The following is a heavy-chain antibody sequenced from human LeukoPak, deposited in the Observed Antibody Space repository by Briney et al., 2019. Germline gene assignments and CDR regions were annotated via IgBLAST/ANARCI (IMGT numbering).Heavy chain of an antibody. Sequence: ASVKVSCKASGHTFTDYYTHWVRQAPGQGLEWMGRINPNSGGANYTQKFQGRVTMTRDTSISTAYMELSGLRSDDTALYYCARESAATGSYYFDYWGQGILVTVSS. CDR3: ARESAATGSYYFDY. D-gene: IGHD6-13*01. V-gene: IGHV1-2*06. CDR1: GHTFTDYY. CDR2: INPNSGGA. J-gene: IGHJ4*02.